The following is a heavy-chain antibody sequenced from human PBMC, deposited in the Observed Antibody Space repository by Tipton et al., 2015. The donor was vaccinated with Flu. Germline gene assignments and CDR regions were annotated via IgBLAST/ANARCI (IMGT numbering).Heavy chain of an antibody. CDR3: AAVGDTGASPGDF. V-gene: IGHV4-38-2*02. CDR1: GYSISSDYY. Sequence: TLSLTCTVSGYSISSDYYWGWIRQPPGKGLEWIGNVFHTESSYYNPSLKSRVTISVDTSKNQFSLNVISVTAADTAVYYCAAVGDTGASPGDFWGRGTLVTVSS. J-gene: IGHJ4*02. D-gene: IGHD5-18*01. CDR2: VFHTESS.